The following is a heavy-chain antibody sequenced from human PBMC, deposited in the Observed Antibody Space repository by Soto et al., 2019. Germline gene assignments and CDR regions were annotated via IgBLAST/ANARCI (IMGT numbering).Heavy chain of an antibody. Sequence: QVQLVQSGAEVKKPGSSVKVSCKASGGTFSSYAISWVRQAPGQGLEWMGGIIPIFGTANYAQKFQGRVTITADESTSTAYMELSSLRSEYTDVYYCARDYDFWSGYGPNGMDVWGQGTTVTVSS. CDR3: ARDYDFWSGYGPNGMDV. D-gene: IGHD3-3*01. CDR2: IIPIFGTA. CDR1: GGTFSSYA. J-gene: IGHJ6*02. V-gene: IGHV1-69*12.